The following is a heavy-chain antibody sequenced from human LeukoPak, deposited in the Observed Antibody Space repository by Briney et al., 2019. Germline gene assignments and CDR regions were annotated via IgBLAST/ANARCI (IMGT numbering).Heavy chain of an antibody. D-gene: IGHD1-1*01. CDR1: GFTFSNFW. CDR2: IYQAGSEN. J-gene: IGHJ4*02. CDR3: ARGALSSTWDDPDGDLDY. V-gene: IGHV3-7*01. Sequence: GGSLRLSCAASGFTFSNFWMNWVRQPPGKGLEWVANIYQAGSENDYADSVKGRFTISRDSSRSSLFLQLNSLRADDTAVYYCARGALSSTWDDPDGDLDYWGRGTLVTVSS.